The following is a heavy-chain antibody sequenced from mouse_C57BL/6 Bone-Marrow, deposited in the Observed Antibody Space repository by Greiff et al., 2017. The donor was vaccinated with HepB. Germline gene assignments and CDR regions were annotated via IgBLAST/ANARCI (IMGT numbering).Heavy chain of an antibody. CDR1: GYTFTSYW. J-gene: IGHJ3*01. CDR2: IDPSDSYT. V-gene: IGHV1-50*01. CDR3: ARGYGFWFAC. D-gene: IGHD2-2*01. Sequence: QVHVKQSGAELVKPGASVKLSCKASGYTFTSYWMQWVKQRPGQGLEWIGEIDPSDSYTNYNQKFKGKATLTVDTSSSTAYMQLSSLTSEDSAVYYCARGYGFWFACWGQGTLVTVSA.